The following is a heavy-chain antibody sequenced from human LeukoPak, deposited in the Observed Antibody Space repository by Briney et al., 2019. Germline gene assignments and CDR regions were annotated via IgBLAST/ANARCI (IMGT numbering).Heavy chain of an antibody. D-gene: IGHD4-17*01. J-gene: IGHJ6*02. CDR3: ARSLRGNGMDV. Sequence: SETLSLTCTVSGGSISSYYWSWIRQPPGKGLEWIGCIYYSGSTNYNPSLKSRVTISVDTSKNQFSLKLSSVTAADTAVYYCARSLRGNGMDVWGQGTTVTVSS. V-gene: IGHV4-59*01. CDR1: GGSISSYY. CDR2: IYYSGST.